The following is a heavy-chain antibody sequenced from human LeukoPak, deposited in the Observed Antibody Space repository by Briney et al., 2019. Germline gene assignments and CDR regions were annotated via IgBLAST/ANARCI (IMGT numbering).Heavy chain of an antibody. CDR1: GGSISSSSYY. J-gene: IGHJ5*02. CDR2: TYYSGST. Sequence: SETLSLTCTVSGGSISSSSYYWGWIRQPPGKGLEWIGYTYYSGSTYYNPSLKSRVTISVDTSKNQFSLKLSSVTAADTAVYYCARERVWDYYDSSGMNSFDPWGQGTLVTVSS. CDR3: ARERVWDYYDSSGMNSFDP. D-gene: IGHD3-22*01. V-gene: IGHV4-30-4*08.